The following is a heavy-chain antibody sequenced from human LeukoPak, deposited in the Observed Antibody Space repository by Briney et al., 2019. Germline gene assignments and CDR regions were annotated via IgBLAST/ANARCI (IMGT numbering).Heavy chain of an antibody. Sequence: GGSLRLSCAASGFTFSSYGMHWVRQAPGKGLEWVAFIRYDGSNKYYADSVKGRFTISRDNSKNTLYLQMNSLRAEDAAVYYCAKDAYSSSPDAFDFWGQGTMVTVS. D-gene: IGHD6-6*01. CDR2: IRYDGSNK. V-gene: IGHV3-30*02. CDR1: GFTFSSYG. CDR3: AKDAYSSSPDAFDF. J-gene: IGHJ3*01.